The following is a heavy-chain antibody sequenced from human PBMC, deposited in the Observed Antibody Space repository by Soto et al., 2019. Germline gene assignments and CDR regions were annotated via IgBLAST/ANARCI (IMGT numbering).Heavy chain of an antibody. CDR3: ARALTTWEPDYYYGMDV. J-gene: IGHJ6*02. CDR2: IWSDGSNT. CDR1: GSTISSYG. Sequence: PGGSLRLSCAASGSTISSYGIHWVRQASGKGLEWVAFIWSDGSNTYYADSVKGRFTISRDNSKNTLYLQMNSLRAEDTAVYYCARALTTWEPDYYYGMDVWGQGTTVTVSS. V-gene: IGHV3-33*01. D-gene: IGHD1-1*01.